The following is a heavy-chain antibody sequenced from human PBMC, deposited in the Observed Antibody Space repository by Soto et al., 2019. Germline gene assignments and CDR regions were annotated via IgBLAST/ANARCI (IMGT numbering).Heavy chain of an antibody. D-gene: IGHD6-19*01. J-gene: IGHJ4*02. Sequence: EVQVLESGGGLVQPGGSRRLSCTASGFTFSKFEMSWARQASGKGLEWVSFISVSGGETHYADSVKGRFIISRDNSKNTLYLQMNSRRVEDMAVYYCVTGGWLDDWGQGTLVTVSS. CDR1: GFTFSKFE. CDR2: ISVSGGET. V-gene: IGHV3-23*01. CDR3: VTGGWLDD.